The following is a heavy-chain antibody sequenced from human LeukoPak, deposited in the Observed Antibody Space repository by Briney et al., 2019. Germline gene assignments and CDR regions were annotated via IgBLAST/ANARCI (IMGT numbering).Heavy chain of an antibody. CDR1: GGTFSSYA. D-gene: IGHD3-3*01. CDR3: ERVQRPPYYFFGSGPFDP. Sequence: ASVKVSCKASGGTFSSYAISWVRQAPGQGLEWMGGIIPIFGTANYAQKFQGRVTITADESTSTAYMELSSLRSEDTAVYYCERVQRPPYYFFGSGPFDPWGQGTLVTVSS. CDR2: IIPIFGTA. J-gene: IGHJ5*02. V-gene: IGHV1-69*13.